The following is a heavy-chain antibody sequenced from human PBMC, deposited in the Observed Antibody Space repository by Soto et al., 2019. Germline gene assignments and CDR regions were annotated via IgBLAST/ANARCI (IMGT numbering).Heavy chain of an antibody. Sequence: QEQLVESGGGVVQPGRSLRLSCAASGFTFSSYGMHWVRQVPGEGLEWVAVIWYDGSNKYYADSVKGRFTISRDNSKDTLYLEMNSLRDEDTAVYYCARDGGYYGAGSYFDPWGQGSLVTVSS. J-gene: IGHJ5*02. CDR1: GFTFSSYG. V-gene: IGHV3-33*01. CDR3: ARDGGYYGAGSYFDP. CDR2: IWYDGSNK. D-gene: IGHD3-10*01.